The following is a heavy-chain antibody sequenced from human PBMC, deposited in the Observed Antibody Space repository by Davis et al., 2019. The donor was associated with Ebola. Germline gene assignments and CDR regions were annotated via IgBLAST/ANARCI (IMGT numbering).Heavy chain of an antibody. J-gene: IGHJ6*02. CDR3: ARTYYYDSSGYYLYYYGMDV. Sequence: PSETLSLTCTVSGGSISSYYWSWIRQPPGKGLEWIGYIYYSGSTNYNPSLKSRVTISVDTSKNQFSLKLSSVTAADTAVYYCARTYYYDSSGYYLYYYGMDVWGQGTTVTVSS. V-gene: IGHV4-59*01. CDR1: GGSISSYY. D-gene: IGHD3-22*01. CDR2: IYYSGST.